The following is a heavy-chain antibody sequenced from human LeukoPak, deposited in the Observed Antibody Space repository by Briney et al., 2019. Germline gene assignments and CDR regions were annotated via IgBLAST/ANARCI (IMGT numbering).Heavy chain of an antibody. CDR1: GFTFSNAW. V-gene: IGHV3-15*01. CDR3: TTDPNYYDSSGYFVLGRNDAFDI. D-gene: IGHD3-22*01. J-gene: IGHJ3*02. CDR2: IKSKTDGGTT. Sequence: SPGGSLRLSCAASGFTFSNAWMSWVRQAPGKGLEWVGRIKSKTDGGTTDYAAPVKGRFTISRDDSKNTLYLQMNSLKTGDTAVYYCTTDPNYYDSSGYFVLGRNDAFDIWGQGTMVTVSS.